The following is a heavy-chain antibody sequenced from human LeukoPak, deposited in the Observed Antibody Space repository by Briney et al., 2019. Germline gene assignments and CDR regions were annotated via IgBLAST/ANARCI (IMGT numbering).Heavy chain of an antibody. V-gene: IGHV3-30-3*01. J-gene: IGHJ4*02. CDR2: ISYDGSNK. CDR3: ARLYSSSWYSVDY. Sequence: GGSLRLSCAASGFTFSSYAMHWVRQAPGKGREWVGVISYDGSNKYYADSVKGRFTISRDNSKNTLYLQMNSLRAEDTAVYYCARLYSSSWYSVDYWGQGTLVTVSS. CDR1: GFTFSSYA. D-gene: IGHD6-13*01.